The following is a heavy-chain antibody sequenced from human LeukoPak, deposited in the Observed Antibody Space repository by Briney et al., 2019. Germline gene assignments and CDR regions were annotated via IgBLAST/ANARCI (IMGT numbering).Heavy chain of an antibody. CDR2: IYHSGST. Sequence: SGTLSPTCAVSGGSISSSNWWSWVRQPPGKGLEWIGEIYHSGSTNYNPSLKSRVTISVDKSKNQLSLKLSSVPAADTAVYYCARDPGYDYVWGSYRLTVDAFDIWGQGTMVTVSS. J-gene: IGHJ3*02. CDR3: ARDPGYDYVWGSYRLTVDAFDI. CDR1: GGSISSSNW. V-gene: IGHV4-4*02. D-gene: IGHD3-16*02.